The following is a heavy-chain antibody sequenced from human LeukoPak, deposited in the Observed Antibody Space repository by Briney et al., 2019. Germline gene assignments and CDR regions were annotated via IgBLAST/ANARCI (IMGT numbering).Heavy chain of an antibody. CDR1: GFTFEDYG. J-gene: IGHJ4*02. V-gene: IGHV3-20*04. CDR3: ARGFYGSGGYYPYYFGY. D-gene: IGHD3-10*01. Sequence: GGSLRLSCAASGFTFEDYGMSWVRQAPGKGLEWVSGISWNGGTTSYADSVQGRFTISRDNANNSLYLQMNSLRAEDTALYYCARGFYGSGGYYPYYFGYWGQGTLVTVS. CDR2: ISWNGGTT.